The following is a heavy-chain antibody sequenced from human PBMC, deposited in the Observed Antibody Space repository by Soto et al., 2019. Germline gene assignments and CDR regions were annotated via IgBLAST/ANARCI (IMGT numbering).Heavy chain of an antibody. J-gene: IGHJ4*02. D-gene: IGHD2-8*01. CDR3: ARAPGEVLMVYGFDY. Sequence: SETLSLTCAVSGYSISSGYYWGWIRQPPGKGLEWIGSIYHSGSTYYNPSLKRRVTISVDTSKNQFSLKLSSVTAADTAVYYCARAPGEVLMVYGFDYWGQGTLVTVSS. CDR2: IYHSGST. V-gene: IGHV4-38-2*01. CDR1: GYSISSGYY.